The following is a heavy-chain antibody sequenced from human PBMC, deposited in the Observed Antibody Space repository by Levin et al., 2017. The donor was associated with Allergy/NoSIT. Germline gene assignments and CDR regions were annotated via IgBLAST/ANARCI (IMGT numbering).Heavy chain of an antibody. CDR3: TTVFGMGGVVAAEDYYMDV. D-gene: IGHD2-15*01. J-gene: IGHJ6*03. CDR2: IKSKTDGGTT. Sequence: GGSLRLSCAASGFTFSNAWMSWVRQAPGKGLEWVGRIKSKTDGGTTDYAAPVKGRFTISRDDSKNTLYLQMNSLKTEDTAVYYCTTVFGMGGVVAAEDYYMDVWGKGTTVTVSS. V-gene: IGHV3-15*01. CDR1: GFTFSNAW.